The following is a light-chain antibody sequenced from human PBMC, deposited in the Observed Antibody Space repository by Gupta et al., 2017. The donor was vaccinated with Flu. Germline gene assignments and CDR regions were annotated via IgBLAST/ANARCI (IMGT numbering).Light chain of an antibody. CDR2: YDD. V-gene: IGLV1-36*01. J-gene: IGLJ2*01. CDR1: SSNIANNA. CDR3: VYSDASINTVV. Sequence: QSVLTHPPSVSEAPRQKVTISCSGSSSNIANNAGSWYQHLPEKAPRLLIFYDDLLPSGVSDRVLSYTPANYASTPTGVLPSEVEADYYCVYSDASINTVVFGGGTKLTVL.